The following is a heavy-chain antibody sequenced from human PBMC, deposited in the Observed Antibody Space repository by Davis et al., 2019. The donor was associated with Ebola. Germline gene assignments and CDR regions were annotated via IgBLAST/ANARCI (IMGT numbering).Heavy chain of an antibody. CDR2: IIPIFGTA. D-gene: IGHD4-11*01. CDR3: ARVLPHDYTEPFDY. CDR1: GYTFTGYY. Sequence: AASVKVSCKASGYTFTGYYMHWVRQAPGQGLEWMGGIIPIFGTANYAQKFQGRVTITADESTSTAYMELSSLRSEDTAVYYCARVLPHDYTEPFDYWGQGTLVTVSS. J-gene: IGHJ4*02. V-gene: IGHV1-69*13.